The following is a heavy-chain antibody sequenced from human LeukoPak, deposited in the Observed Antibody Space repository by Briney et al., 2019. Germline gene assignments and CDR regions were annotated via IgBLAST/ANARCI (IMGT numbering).Heavy chain of an antibody. V-gene: IGHV4-31*03. CDR2: IYYSGST. CDR1: GGSISSSYY. Sequence: SETLSLTCTVSGGSISSSYYWGWIRQHPGKGLEWIGYIYYSGSTYYNPSLKSRVTISVDASKNQFSLKLSSVTAADTAVYYCARVQNGYYDSSGYYYVDHSFDYWGQGTLVTVSS. J-gene: IGHJ4*02. CDR3: ARVQNGYYDSSGYYYVDHSFDY. D-gene: IGHD3-22*01.